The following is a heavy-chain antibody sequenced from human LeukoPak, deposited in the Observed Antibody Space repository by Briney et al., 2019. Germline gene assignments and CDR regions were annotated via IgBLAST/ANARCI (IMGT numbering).Heavy chain of an antibody. CDR3: ARDRHVPGLYYYYMDV. CDR2: ISSSSATI. CDR1: GFSFSAYN. J-gene: IGHJ6*03. V-gene: IGHV3-48*01. Sequence: GGSLRLSCEGSGFSFSAYNMNWVRQAPGRGLESISYISSSSATIFYADSVKGRFTISRDNAKNSLYLQMNSLRPEDTAVYFCARDRHVPGLYYYYMDVWGKGTTVTVSS. D-gene: IGHD6-6*01.